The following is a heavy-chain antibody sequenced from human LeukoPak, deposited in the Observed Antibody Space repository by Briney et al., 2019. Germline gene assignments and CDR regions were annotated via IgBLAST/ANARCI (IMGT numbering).Heavy chain of an antibody. V-gene: IGHV3-53*05. D-gene: IGHD1-26*01. Sequence: GGSLRLSCAASGFTVSSNYMSWVRQAPGKGLEWVSVIYSGGSTYYADSVKGRFTISRDNSKNTLYVQMNSLRAEDTAVYYCAKDQAVGTTSDYYYYAMDVWGQGTTVTVSS. CDR3: AKDQAVGTTSDYYYYAMDV. CDR1: GFTVSSNY. CDR2: IYSGGST. J-gene: IGHJ6*02.